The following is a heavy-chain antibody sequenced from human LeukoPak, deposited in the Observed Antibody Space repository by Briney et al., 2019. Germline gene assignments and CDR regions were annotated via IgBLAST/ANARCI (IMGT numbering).Heavy chain of an antibody. V-gene: IGHV4-39*01. Sequence: PSETLSLTCTVSGGSISSSSHYWGWIRQPPGKGLEWIGSIYYSGSTYYNPSLKSRVTISVDTSKNQFSLKLSSVTAADTAVYYCATLEAPGDYWGQGTLVTVSS. CDR1: GGSISSSSHY. CDR3: ATLEAPGDY. CDR2: IYYSGST. D-gene: IGHD1-14*01. J-gene: IGHJ4*02.